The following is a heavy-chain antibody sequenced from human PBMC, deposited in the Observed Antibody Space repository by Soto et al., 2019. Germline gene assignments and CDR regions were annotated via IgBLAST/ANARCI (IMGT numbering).Heavy chain of an antibody. V-gene: IGHV4-59*08. CDR1: GDSISSYN. Sequence: QVQLQESGPGLVKPSETLSLTCTVSGDSISSYNLAWIRQPPGKGLEWIGYFRSSGGTSINPSLKSRVDISPDTSTKRFYLRLTSLTAADTAVYYCVRQGIGLLHRLVDVWGQGTTVTVSS. D-gene: IGHD3-10*01. CDR3: VRQGIGLLHRLVDV. J-gene: IGHJ6*02. CDR2: FRSSGGT.